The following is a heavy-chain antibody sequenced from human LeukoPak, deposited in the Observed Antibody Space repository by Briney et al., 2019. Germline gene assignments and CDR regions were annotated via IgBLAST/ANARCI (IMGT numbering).Heavy chain of an antibody. J-gene: IGHJ4*02. CDR2: ISAYNGNT. Sequence: ASVKVSCKASGYTFTSYGISWVRQAPGQGLEWMGWISAYNGNTNYAQKLQGRVTMTTDTSTSTAYMELRSLRSDDTAVYYCARTYCSSTSCCFDYWGQGTLVTVSS. D-gene: IGHD2-2*01. CDR3: ARTYCSSTSCCFDY. CDR1: GYTFTSYG. V-gene: IGHV1-18*01.